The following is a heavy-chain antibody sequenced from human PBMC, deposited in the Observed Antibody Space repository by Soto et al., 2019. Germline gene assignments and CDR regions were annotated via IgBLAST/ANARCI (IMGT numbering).Heavy chain of an antibody. CDR2: IFSNDEK. CDR1: GFSLSNARMG. Sequence: SGPTLVNPTETLTLTCTVSGFSLSNARMGVSWIRQPPGKALEWLAHIFSNDEKSYSTSLKSRLTISKDTSKSQVVLTMTNMDPVDTATYYCARTRVGYCISTSCTYYYYGMDVWGQGTTVTVSS. CDR3: ARTRVGYCISTSCTYYYYGMDV. V-gene: IGHV2-26*01. J-gene: IGHJ6*02. D-gene: IGHD2-2*01.